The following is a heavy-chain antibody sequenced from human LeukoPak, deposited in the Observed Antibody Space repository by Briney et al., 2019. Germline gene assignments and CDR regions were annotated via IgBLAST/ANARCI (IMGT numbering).Heavy chain of an antibody. CDR2: INPKSGGT. D-gene: IGHD3-9*01. V-gene: IGHV1-2*06. Sequence: ASVKVSCKASGYTFTGYYMHWVRQAPGQGLEWMGRINPKSGGTNYAQKFQGRVTMTRDTSISTAYMELSRLRSDDTAVYYCAREDDILTGCIDYWGQGTLVTVSS. CDR3: AREDDILTGCIDY. J-gene: IGHJ4*02. CDR1: GYTFTGYY.